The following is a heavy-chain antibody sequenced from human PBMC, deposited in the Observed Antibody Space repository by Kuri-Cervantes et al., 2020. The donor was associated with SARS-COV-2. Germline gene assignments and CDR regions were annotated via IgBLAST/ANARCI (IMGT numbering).Heavy chain of an antibody. D-gene: IGHD3-9*01. Sequence: SETLSLTCTVSGYSISSGYYWGWIRQPPGKGLEWIGSIYHSGSTYYNPSLKSRVTISVDTSKNQFSLKLSSVTAADTAVYYCAGSRKYYDILTGYYIPVYYYYMDVWGKGTTVTVSS. CDR1: GYSISSGYY. J-gene: IGHJ6*03. CDR3: AGSRKYYDILTGYYIPVYYYYMDV. CDR2: IYHSGST. V-gene: IGHV4-38-2*02.